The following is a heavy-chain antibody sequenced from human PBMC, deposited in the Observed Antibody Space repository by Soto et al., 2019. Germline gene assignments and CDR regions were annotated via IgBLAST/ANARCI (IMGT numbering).Heavy chain of an antibody. D-gene: IGHD3-10*01. CDR3: AKRGVDTFGLSY. J-gene: IGHJ4*02. Sequence: EVQLVESGGGLVQPGGSLRLSCAVSGFTFSSFWMHWVRQAPGEGLVWVSRINTDGSSTSYADSVKGRFTISRDNAKNTLNLQMNSLRVEDKAMYYCAKRGVDTFGLSYWGQGTLVTVSS. CDR1: GFTFSSFW. V-gene: IGHV3-74*01. CDR2: INTDGSST.